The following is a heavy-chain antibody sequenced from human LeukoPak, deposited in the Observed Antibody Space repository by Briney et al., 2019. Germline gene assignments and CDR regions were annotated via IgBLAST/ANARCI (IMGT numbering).Heavy chain of an antibody. CDR2: IYTSGST. J-gene: IGHJ4*02. V-gene: IGHV4-61*02. Sequence: SQTLSLTCTVSGGSISSGSYYWRWLRQPAGTGLEWIGRIYTSGSTNYNPSLKSRVTISVDTSKNQFSLKLSSVTAADTAVYYCAGEWIQLIDYWGQGTLVTVSS. CDR1: GGSISSGSYY. D-gene: IGHD5-18*01. CDR3: AGEWIQLIDY.